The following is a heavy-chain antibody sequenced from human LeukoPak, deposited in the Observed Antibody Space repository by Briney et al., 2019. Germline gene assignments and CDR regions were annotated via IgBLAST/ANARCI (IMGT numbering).Heavy chain of an antibody. CDR1: GFTFSSYS. V-gene: IGHV3-48*02. D-gene: IGHD3-10*01. Sequence: GGSLRLSCAASGFTFSSYSMNWVRQAPGKGLEWVSYISSDSRTIYYADSVKGRFTISRDNAKNSMYLQMKSLRDEDTAVYYCARYGSGTSYITNYFDYWGQGTLVTVSS. CDR2: ISSDSRTI. J-gene: IGHJ4*02. CDR3: ARYGSGTSYITNYFDY.